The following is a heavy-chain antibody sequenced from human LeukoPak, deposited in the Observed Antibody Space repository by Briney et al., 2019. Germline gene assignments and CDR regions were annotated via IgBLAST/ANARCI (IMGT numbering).Heavy chain of an antibody. Sequence: ASVKVSCKASVYTFTAYYIQWVRQAPGQGLEWMGTIRPGDTRTTYAQKFQGRVTMTWDMSTTTGYMELSSLRSEDTAVYYCVREKSGGTYDYWGQGTLVTVSS. D-gene: IGHD3-16*01. V-gene: IGHV1-46*01. CDR1: VYTFTAYY. CDR2: IRPGDTRT. CDR3: VREKSGGTYDY. J-gene: IGHJ4*02.